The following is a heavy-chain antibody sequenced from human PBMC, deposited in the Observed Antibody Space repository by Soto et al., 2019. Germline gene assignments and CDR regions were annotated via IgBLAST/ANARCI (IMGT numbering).Heavy chain of an antibody. J-gene: IGHJ4*02. D-gene: IGHD3-3*01. CDR2: IYWDDDK. CDR3: AHRVLRTVFGLVTTTAIYFDF. V-gene: IGHV2-5*02. Sequence: QITLNESGPTVVRPTETLTLTCRFSGFSLTTSGVGVGWIRQSPGKAPEWRALIYWDDDKRYRASLKSRLTITNDTSKNHVVLTVSHLDPTDTATYYCAHRVLRTVFGLVTTTAIYFDFWGQGTPVAVSS. CDR1: GFSLTTSGVG.